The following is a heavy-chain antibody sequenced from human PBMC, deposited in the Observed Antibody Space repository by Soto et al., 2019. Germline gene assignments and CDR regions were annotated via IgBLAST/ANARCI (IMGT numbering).Heavy chain of an antibody. CDR3: ARGPAHQDTSWDFDY. J-gene: IGHJ4*02. CDR2: ISSSSTYI. CDR1: GFTFSTYS. Sequence: SLRLSCVASGFTFSTYSINWVRQAPGKGLEWVSSISSSSTYIYYADSVKGRFTISRDNAKSSLFLQMNSLRAEDTAVYYCARGPAHQDTSWDFDYWGQGTLVTVSS. V-gene: IGHV3-21*01. D-gene: IGHD2-2*01.